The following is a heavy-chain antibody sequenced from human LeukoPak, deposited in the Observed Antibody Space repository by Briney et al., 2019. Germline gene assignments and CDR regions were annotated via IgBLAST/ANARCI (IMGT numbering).Heavy chain of an antibody. CDR3: ARVSPSYYSDSSGYPLAYFDF. D-gene: IGHD3-22*01. V-gene: IGHV4-59*01. Sequence: SETLSLTCTVSGGSISSYYWSWIRQPPGKGLEWMGYIYYSGSTNYNPSLKSRVTISVDTSDDQFSLKLTSVTAVDTAVYFCARVSPSYYSDSSGYPLAYFDFWGQRTLVTVSS. J-gene: IGHJ4*02. CDR1: GGSISSYY. CDR2: IYYSGST.